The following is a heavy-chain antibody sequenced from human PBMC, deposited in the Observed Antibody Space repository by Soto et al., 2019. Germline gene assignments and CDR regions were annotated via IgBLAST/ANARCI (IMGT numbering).Heavy chain of an antibody. V-gene: IGHV1-69*04. CDR1: GGTFSSYA. J-gene: IGHJ4*02. D-gene: IGHD3-3*01. Sequence: SVKVSCKASGGTFSSYAISWVRQAPGQGLEWMGRIIPILGIANYAQKFQGRVTITADKSTSTAYMELSSLRSEDTAVYYCASIHSSPDYDFWSGYYYWGQGTLVTVSS. CDR3: ASIHSSPDYDFWSGYYY. CDR2: IIPILGIA.